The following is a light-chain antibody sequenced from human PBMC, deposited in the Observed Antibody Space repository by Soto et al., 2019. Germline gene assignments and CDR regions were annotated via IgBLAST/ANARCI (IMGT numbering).Light chain of an antibody. CDR2: DAS. V-gene: IGKV3-11*01. Sequence: EILFTQSPATLSLSPGERATLPCRASQSVSSYLAWYQQKPGQAPRLLIYDASNRATGIPARLSGSGSGTDFTLTISSLEPEDFAVYYCQQRSNWLTFGGGTKVDIK. J-gene: IGKJ4*01. CDR3: QQRSNWLT. CDR1: QSVSSY.